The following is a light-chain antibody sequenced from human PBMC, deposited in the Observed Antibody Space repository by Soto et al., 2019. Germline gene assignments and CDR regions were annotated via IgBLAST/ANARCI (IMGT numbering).Light chain of an antibody. CDR2: YDD. CDR3: AAWDDSLNGLV. J-gene: IGLJ1*01. CDR1: TSNIGNNA. Sequence: QSVLTQPPSVSEAPRQRVTISCSGSTSNIGNNAVNWYQQLPGKATKLLIYYDDLLPSGVSDRFSGSQSGTSASLAISGLESEDAADYCCAAWDDSLNGLVFGTGTKLTVL. V-gene: IGLV1-36*01.